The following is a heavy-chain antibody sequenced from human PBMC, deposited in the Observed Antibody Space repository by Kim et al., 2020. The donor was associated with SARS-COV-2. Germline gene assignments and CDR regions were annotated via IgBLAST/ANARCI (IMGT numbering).Heavy chain of an antibody. J-gene: IGHJ6*02. CDR1: GFTFSSYG. CDR3: AKDRRYHYGMDV. Sequence: GGSLRLSCAASGFTFSSYGMHWVRQAPGKGLEWVAVIWYDGSNKYYADSVKGRFTISRDNSKNTLYLQMNSLRAEDTAVYYCAKDRRYHYGMDVWGQGTTVTVSS. CDR2: IWYDGSNK. V-gene: IGHV3-33*06.